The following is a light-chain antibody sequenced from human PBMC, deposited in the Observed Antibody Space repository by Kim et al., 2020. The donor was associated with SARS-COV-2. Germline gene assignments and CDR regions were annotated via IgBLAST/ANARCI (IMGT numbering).Light chain of an antibody. CDR3: FAYAGRTNLI. CDR2: EVS. CDR1: SSDVGAHNY. J-gene: IGLJ2*01. Sequence: QSALTQPPSASGSPGQSVSISCTGTSSDVGAHNYVSLYQQHPGKAPKLLIYEVSKRPSGVPDRFSGSKSGNTAYLSVSGLQADDEADYYCFAYAGRTNLIFGGGTQLTVL. V-gene: IGLV2-8*01.